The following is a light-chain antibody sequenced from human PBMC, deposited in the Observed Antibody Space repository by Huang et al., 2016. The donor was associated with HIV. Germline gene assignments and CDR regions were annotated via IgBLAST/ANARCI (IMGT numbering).Light chain of an antibody. CDR1: QSISSY. Sequence: DIQMTQSPSSLSASVGDRVTITCRASQSISSYLNWYQQKPGKAPKLRIYAASSLQSVVPSRFSGSGSGTDFTLSISSLQPEDFATYYCQQSYSTPITFGQGTRLEIK. J-gene: IGKJ5*01. V-gene: IGKV1-39*01. CDR2: AAS. CDR3: QQSYSTPIT.